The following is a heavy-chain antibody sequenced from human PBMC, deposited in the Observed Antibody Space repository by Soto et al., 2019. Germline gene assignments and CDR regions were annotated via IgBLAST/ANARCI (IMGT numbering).Heavy chain of an antibody. CDR3: AAGSCIRAGCYWFDP. V-gene: IGHV4-30-4*01. CDR1: GGSLCGRGCS. J-gene: IGHJ5*02. D-gene: IGHD2-2*01. CDR2: IYDSAT. Sequence: SLSHPCTVPGGSLCGRGCSWRWIPQPLGKALEGVEDIYDSATYHNPALKSRVIISVDTSKNQFSLQLSSVTAADTAVYYCAAGSCIRAGCYWFDPWGQGTLVTVSS.